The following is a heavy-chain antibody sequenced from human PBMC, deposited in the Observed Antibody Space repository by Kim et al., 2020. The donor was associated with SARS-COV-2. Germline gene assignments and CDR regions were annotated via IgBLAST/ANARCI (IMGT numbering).Heavy chain of an antibody. CDR3: VRSVDY. J-gene: IGHJ4*02. CDR2: INQDGSQK. Sequence: RGSLRLSCAASGFTFSSSWMNWARQAPGKGLEWVANINQDGSQKIYVDSVKGRFTISRDNAQNSLYLQMNSLRAEDTAVYYCVRSVDYWGQGTLVTVSS. V-gene: IGHV3-7*01. CDR1: GFTFSSSW.